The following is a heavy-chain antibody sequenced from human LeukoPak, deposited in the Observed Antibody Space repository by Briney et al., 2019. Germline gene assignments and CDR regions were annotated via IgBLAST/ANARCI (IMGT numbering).Heavy chain of an antibody. CDR2: INPNSGDT. V-gene: IGHV1-2*02. J-gene: IGHJ4*02. CDR1: GYTFTGYY. Sequence: VASVKVSCKASGYTFTGYYMHWVRQAPGQGLEWMGWINPNSGDTNYAQKFQGRVTMTRDTSISTAYMELSRLRSDDTAVYYCARDGWNYDSLPYWIYWGQGTLVTVSS. CDR3: ARDGWNYDSLPYWIY. D-gene: IGHD3-22*01.